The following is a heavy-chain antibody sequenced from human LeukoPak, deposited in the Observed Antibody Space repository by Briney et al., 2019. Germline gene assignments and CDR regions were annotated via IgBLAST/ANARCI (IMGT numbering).Heavy chain of an antibody. Sequence: SETLSLTCTVSGGSISSGSYCWRWIRQPAGKGLEWIGRIYTSGSTNYNPSLKSRVTISVDTSKNQFSLKLSSVTAADTAVYYCARGYCSSTSCYWRYWGQGTLVTVSS. CDR3: ARGYCSSTSCYWRY. D-gene: IGHD2-2*01. V-gene: IGHV4-61*02. J-gene: IGHJ4*02. CDR1: GGSISSGSYC. CDR2: IYTSGST.